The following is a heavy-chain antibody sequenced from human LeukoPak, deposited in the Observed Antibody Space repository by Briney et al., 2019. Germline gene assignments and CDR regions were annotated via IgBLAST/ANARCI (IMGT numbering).Heavy chain of an antibody. J-gene: IGHJ4*02. CDR3: ARERRYCSGGSCYSSLDY. CDR1: GFTFSSYW. CDR2: IKQDGSEK. V-gene: IGHV3-7*01. D-gene: IGHD2-15*01. Sequence: GGSLRRSCAASGFTFSSYWMSWARQAPGKGLEWVANIKQDGSEKYYVDSVKGRFTSSRDNAKNSLYLQMNSLRAEDTAVYYCARERRYCSGGSCYSSLDYWGQGTLITVSS.